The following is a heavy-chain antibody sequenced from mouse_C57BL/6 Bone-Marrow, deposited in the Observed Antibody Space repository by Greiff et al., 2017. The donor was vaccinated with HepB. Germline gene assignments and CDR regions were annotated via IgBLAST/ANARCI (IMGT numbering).Heavy chain of an antibody. CDR1: GYTFTSYW. Sequence: VQLQQPGAELVKPRASVKVSCKASGYTFTSYWMHWVKQRPGQGLEWIGRIHPSDSDTNYNQKFKGKATLTVDKSSSTAYMQLSSLTSEDSAVYYCAPYYGSKGWFAYWGQGTLVTVSA. J-gene: IGHJ3*01. CDR2: IHPSDSDT. D-gene: IGHD1-1*01. CDR3: APYYGSKGWFAY. V-gene: IGHV1-74*01.